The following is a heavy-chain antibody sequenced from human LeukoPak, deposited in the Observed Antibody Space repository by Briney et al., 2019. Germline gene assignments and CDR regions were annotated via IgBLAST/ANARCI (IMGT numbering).Heavy chain of an antibody. CDR2: ISYDGSNK. V-gene: IGHV3-30-3*01. CDR1: GFTFSSYA. J-gene: IGHJ4*02. D-gene: IGHD1-26*01. Sequence: GGSLRLSCAAPGFTFSSYAMHWVRQAPGKGLEWVAVISYDGSNKYYADSVKGRFTISRDNSKNTLYLQMNSLRAEDTAVYYCARDGAPGGSYVGGFDYWGQGTLVTVSS. CDR3: ARDGAPGGSYVGGFDY.